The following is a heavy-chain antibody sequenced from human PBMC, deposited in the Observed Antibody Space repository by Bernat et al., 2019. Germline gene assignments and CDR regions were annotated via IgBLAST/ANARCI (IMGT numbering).Heavy chain of an antibody. CDR1: GFTFRSYA. CDR2: IGGSGGST. D-gene: IGHD6-13*01. J-gene: IGHJ3*02. CDR3: TEEHASSWLYAFDI. V-gene: IGHV3-23*01. Sequence: EVQLLESGGGLVQPGGSLRVSCVASGFTFRSYAMSWVRQAPGKGLEWVAGIGGSGGSTYYADSVKGRFSISRDNSKNTMYMQMNSLRAEDTAVYYCTEEHASSWLYAFDIWGQGTTVIVSS.